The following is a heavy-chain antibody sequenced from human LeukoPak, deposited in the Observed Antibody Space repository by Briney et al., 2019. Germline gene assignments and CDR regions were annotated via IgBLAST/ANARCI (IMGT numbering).Heavy chain of an antibody. Sequence: GGSLRLSCAASGFTFSCYAMSWVRQAPGRGLEWVSGISGSGVTTYYADSVKGRFTISRDNSNNTLYLHMSSLRAGDTAVYYCAKDDSMTLDHFDYWGQGALVTVSS. CDR1: GFTFSCYA. CDR2: ISGSGVTT. CDR3: AKDDSMTLDHFDY. D-gene: IGHD4-11*01. J-gene: IGHJ4*02. V-gene: IGHV3-23*01.